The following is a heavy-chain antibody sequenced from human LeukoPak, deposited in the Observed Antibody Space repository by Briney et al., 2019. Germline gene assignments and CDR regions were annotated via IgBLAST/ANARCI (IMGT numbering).Heavy chain of an antibody. CDR3: ARDPYNGAYSEGYYYYYMDV. CDR2: ITSSSSYT. Sequence: PGGSLRLSCAAPAFTFSNYNMNCVRQAPGKGLEWISAITSSSSYTFYADSVKGRFTISRDNAQNSLYLQMNSLRVEDTAIYCCARDPYNGAYSEGYYYYYMDVWGKGTTVTVSS. D-gene: IGHD1-1*01. J-gene: IGHJ6*03. V-gene: IGHV3-21*01. CDR1: AFTFSNYN.